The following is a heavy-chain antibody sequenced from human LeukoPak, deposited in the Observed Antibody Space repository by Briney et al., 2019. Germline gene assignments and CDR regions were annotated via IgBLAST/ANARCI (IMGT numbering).Heavy chain of an antibody. CDR1: GFTFSDYY. CDR3: ARAQGAMTTGRAFDI. CDR2: SSSSGSNI. D-gene: IGHD4-17*01. J-gene: IGHJ3*02. Sequence: PGGSLRLSCAASGFTFSDYYMSWIRQAPGKGLEWVSYSSSSGSNIYYADSVKGRFTIFRDNAKNSLYLQMNSLRAEDTAVYYCARAQGAMTTGRAFDIWGQGTMVTVSS. V-gene: IGHV3-11*01.